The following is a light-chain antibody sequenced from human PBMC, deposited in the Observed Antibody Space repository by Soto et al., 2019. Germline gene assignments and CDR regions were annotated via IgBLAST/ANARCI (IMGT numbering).Light chain of an antibody. CDR2: DAS. J-gene: IGKJ1*01. Sequence: DIQMTQSPSTLSASVGDRVTITCRASQSVSAWLAWYQQKPGKAPKLLIYDASSLESGVPSRFSGSGSGTDFTLSISSLQPEDFATYYCQQALRFPVIFGQGTKVDI. CDR1: QSVSAW. CDR3: QQALRFPVI. V-gene: IGKV1-5*01.